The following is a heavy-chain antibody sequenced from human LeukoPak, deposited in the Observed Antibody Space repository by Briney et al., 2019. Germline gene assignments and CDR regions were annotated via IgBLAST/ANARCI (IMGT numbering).Heavy chain of an antibody. V-gene: IGHV3-30*02. D-gene: IGHD4-11*01. Sequence: GGSLRLSCAASGFTFSSYGMHWVRQAPGKGLEWVAFIRYDGSNKYYADSVKGRFTISRDNSKNTLYLQMNSLRAEDTAVYYCAKEMTTVTTYAFDIWGQGTMVTVSS. CDR2: IRYDGSNK. J-gene: IGHJ3*02. CDR1: GFTFSSYG. CDR3: AKEMTTVTTYAFDI.